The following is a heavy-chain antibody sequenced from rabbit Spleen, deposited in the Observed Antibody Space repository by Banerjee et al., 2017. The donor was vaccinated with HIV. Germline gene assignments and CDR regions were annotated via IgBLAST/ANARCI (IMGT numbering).Heavy chain of an antibody. CDR2: IEIGSSGFT. D-gene: IGHD1-1*01. CDR1: GVSFSGNSY. Sequence: QSLEESGGDLVKPGASLTLTCTASGVSFSGNSYMCWVRQAPGKGLEWVACIEIGSSGFTYYANWAKGRFTISKTSSTTVTLQVTSLTAADTATYFCARDTSSSFSSYGMDLWGQGTLVTVS. CDR3: ARDTSSSFSSYGMDL. J-gene: IGHJ6*01. V-gene: IGHV1S40*01.